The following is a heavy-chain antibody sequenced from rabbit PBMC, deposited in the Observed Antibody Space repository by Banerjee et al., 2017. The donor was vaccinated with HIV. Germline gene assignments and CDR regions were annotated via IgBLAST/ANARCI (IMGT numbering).Heavy chain of an antibody. Sequence: QEQLVESGGGLVQPGGSLKLSCKASGFDFSTYGVNWVRQAPGKGLEWIGYFTYGGSASYASGVKARSPTSRHNAQNTLYLQLNSLTAADTATYFCARGVTMTMVTFALWGQGTLVTVS. D-gene: IGHD2-1*01. CDR3: ARGVTMTMVTFAL. CDR1: GFDFSTYG. V-gene: IGHV1S47*01. CDR2: FTYGGSA. J-gene: IGHJ4*01.